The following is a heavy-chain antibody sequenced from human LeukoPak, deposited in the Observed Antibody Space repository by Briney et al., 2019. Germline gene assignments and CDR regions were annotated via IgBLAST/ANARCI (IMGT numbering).Heavy chain of an antibody. CDR2: ISHSSSGT. Sequence: GGSLRLSCAGSGFTFSSYAMSWVRQAPGKGLEWVSAISHSSSGTYYVDSVKGRFTISRDNSKNTLYMQMNSLRAEDTAVYYCAKDQGHASIAVAGTGGIYWGQGTLVTVSS. CDR1: GFTFSSYA. CDR3: AKDQGHASIAVAGTGGIY. V-gene: IGHV3-23*01. J-gene: IGHJ4*02. D-gene: IGHD6-19*01.